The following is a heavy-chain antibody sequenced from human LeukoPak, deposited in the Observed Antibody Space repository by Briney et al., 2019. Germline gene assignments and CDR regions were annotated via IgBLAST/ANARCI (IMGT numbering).Heavy chain of an antibody. CDR1: GFTFSSYV. CDR2: ISSGSTI. J-gene: IGHJ4*02. Sequence: PGGSLRLSCAASGFTFSSYVMSWVRQAPGKGLEWVSYISSGSTIYDADSVKGRFTISRDNAKNSLYLQMNSLRAEDTAVYYCARESIAVAGAPFDYWGQGTLVTVSS. CDR3: ARESIAVAGAPFDY. V-gene: IGHV3-48*03. D-gene: IGHD6-19*01.